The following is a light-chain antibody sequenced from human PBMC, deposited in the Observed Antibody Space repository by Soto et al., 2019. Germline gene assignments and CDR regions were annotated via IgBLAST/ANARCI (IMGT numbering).Light chain of an antibody. CDR1: QTISNNY. V-gene: IGKV3-20*01. CDR2: AES. J-gene: IGKJ1*01. CDR3: QQYGTSPRT. Sequence: EIGLTQSPGTLSLSPGEGATLSCRASQTISNNYLAWYQHKPGQAPRLLIYAESTRATGIPERFSGSGSGADFTLPVNRLEPEDFAVYYCQQYGTSPRTFGQGTKVEI.